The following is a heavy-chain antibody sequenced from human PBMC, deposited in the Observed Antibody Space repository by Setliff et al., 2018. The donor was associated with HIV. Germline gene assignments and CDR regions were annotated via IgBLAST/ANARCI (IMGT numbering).Heavy chain of an antibody. CDR3: TRLALGN. CDR1: GGSINSGSYY. CDR2: MFYSGNT. J-gene: IGHJ4*02. D-gene: IGHD3-3*02. V-gene: IGHV4-39*01. Sequence: SETLSLTCTVSGGSINSGSYYWGWIRQPPEKGLEWIGTMFYSGNTHYNPSLKSRVTISVDTSKNQLSLKLNSASPTDTAVYYCTRLALGNWGQGTLVTVSS.